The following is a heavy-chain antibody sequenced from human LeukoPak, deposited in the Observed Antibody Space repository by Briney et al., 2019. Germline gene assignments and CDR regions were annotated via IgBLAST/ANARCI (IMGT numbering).Heavy chain of an antibody. CDR3: AKEPFLEWLPPLFDY. Sequence: PGRSLRLSCAASGFTFSSYAMSWVRQAPGKGLEWVSAISGRGGSTYYADSVKGRFTISRDNSKNTLYLQMNSLRAEDTAVYYCAKEPFLEWLPPLFDYWGQGTLVTVSS. D-gene: IGHD3-3*01. V-gene: IGHV3-23*01. J-gene: IGHJ4*02. CDR2: ISGRGGST. CDR1: GFTFSSYA.